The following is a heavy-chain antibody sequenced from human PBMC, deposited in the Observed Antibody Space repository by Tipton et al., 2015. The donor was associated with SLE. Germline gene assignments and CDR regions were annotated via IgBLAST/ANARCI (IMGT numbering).Heavy chain of an antibody. D-gene: IGHD2-2*01. J-gene: IGHJ6*02. CDR3: ARDKTSTSFADYYYYYGMGV. CDR1: GFTFSSYW. CDR2: IKQDGSEK. Sequence: GSLRLSCAASGFTFSSYWMSWVRQAPGKGLEWVANIKQDGSEKYYVDSVKGRFTISRDNAKNTLYLQMNSLRAEDTAVYYCARDKTSTSFADYYYYYGMGVWGQGTTVTVSS. V-gene: IGHV3-7*05.